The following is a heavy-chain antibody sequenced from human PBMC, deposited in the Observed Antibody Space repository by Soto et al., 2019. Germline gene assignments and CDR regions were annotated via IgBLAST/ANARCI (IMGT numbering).Heavy chain of an antibody. J-gene: IGHJ6*02. D-gene: IGHD3-3*01. CDR2: TRNKANSYTT. CDR1: GFTFSDHY. CDR3: AILSITIFGVVPNPYYYGMDV. V-gene: IGHV3-72*01. Sequence: GGSLRLSCAASGFTFSDHYMDWDRQAPGKGLEWVGRTRNKANSYTTEYAASVKGRFTISRDDSRNSLYLQMNSLKTEDTAVYYCAILSITIFGVVPNPYYYGMDVWGQGTTVTVSS.